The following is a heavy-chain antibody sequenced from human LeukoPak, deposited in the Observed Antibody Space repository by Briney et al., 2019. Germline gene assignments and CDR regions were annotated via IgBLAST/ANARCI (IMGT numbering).Heavy chain of an antibody. CDR2: FDPEDGEI. J-gene: IGHJ4*02. V-gene: IGHV1-24*01. Sequence: ASVKVSCKVSGYTLTQLSMHWVRQAPGKGVEWMGGFDPEDGEIIYAHKFQGRVTMNEDTSTDTAYMELSSLRSEDTAVYYCPTDAGDWGQGTLVTVSS. CDR3: PTDAGD. D-gene: IGHD6-13*01. CDR1: GYTLTQLS.